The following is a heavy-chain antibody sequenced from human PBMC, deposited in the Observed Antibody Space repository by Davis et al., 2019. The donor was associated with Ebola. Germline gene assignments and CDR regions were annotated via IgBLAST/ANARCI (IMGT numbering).Heavy chain of an antibody. V-gene: IGHV3-74*01. D-gene: IGHD3-3*01. J-gene: IGHJ6*02. CDR2: INSDGSST. CDR3: ARDRYDFWSGYSNYYYGMDV. Sequence: PGGSLRLSCAASGFTFSSYWMHWVRQAPGKGLVWVSRINSDGSSTNYADSVKGRFTISRDNAKNTLYLQMNSLRAEDTAVYYCARDRYDFWSGYSNYYYGMDVWGQGTTVTVSS. CDR1: GFTFSSYW.